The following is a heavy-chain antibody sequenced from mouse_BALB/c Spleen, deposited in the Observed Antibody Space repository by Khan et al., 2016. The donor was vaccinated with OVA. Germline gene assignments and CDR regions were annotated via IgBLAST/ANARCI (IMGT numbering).Heavy chain of an antibody. V-gene: IGHV2-2*02. Sequence: QIQLLQSGPGLVQPSQSLSITCTVSGYSLTTYCVHWVRQSPGKGLEWLGLIWSGGSTNYYKRCITNMNITTNNTKCQAFFNMISVQATDTATDYCATSEDSDGCFAYWGQGTRVTVSA. CDR3: ATSEDSDGCFAY. CDR2: IWSGGST. J-gene: IGHJ3*01. CDR1: GYSLTTYC.